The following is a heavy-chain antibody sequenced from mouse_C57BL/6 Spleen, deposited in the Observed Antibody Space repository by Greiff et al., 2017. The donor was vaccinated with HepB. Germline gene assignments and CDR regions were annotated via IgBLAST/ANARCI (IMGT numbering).Heavy chain of an antibody. CDR1: GFSLTSYG. CDR2: IWSGGST. D-gene: IGHD1-1*01. CDR3: ASYYSPN. Sequence: QVQLKQSGPGLVQPSQSLSITCTVSGFSLTSYGVHWVRQSPGKGLEWLGVIWSGGSTDYNAACISRLSISKDNSKSQVFFKMNSLQADDTAIYYCASYYSPNWGQGTLVTVSA. V-gene: IGHV2-2*01. J-gene: IGHJ3*01.